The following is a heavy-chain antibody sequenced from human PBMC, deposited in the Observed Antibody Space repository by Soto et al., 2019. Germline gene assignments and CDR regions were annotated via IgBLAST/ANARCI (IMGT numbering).Heavy chain of an antibody. Sequence: QVQLQESGPGLVKPSQTLSLTCTVSGGSISSGGYYWSWIRQHPGKGLEWIGYIYYSGSTYYNPSLKSRVTISVDASKKQVSFKLSSVTAADTAVYYGARGCSSSPYFEDWGQGTLVTVSS. D-gene: IGHD6-13*01. CDR1: GGSISSGGYY. V-gene: IGHV4-31*03. J-gene: IGHJ4*02. CDR2: IYYSGST. CDR3: ARGCSSSPYFED.